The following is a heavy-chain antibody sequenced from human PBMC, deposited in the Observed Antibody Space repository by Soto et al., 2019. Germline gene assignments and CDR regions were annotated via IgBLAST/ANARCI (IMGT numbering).Heavy chain of an antibody. Sequence: DSVKGRFTISRDNSKNTLYLQMNSLRAEDTAVYYCAKEGIAAAGTSRGYYYYGMDVWGQGTTVTVSS. V-gene: IGHV3-53*03. D-gene: IGHD6-13*01. J-gene: IGHJ6*02. CDR3: AKEGIAAAGTSRGYYYYGMDV.